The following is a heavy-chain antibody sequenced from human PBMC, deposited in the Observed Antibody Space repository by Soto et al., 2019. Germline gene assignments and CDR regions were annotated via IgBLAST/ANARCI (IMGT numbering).Heavy chain of an antibody. CDR3: ARQAARNYIDS. Sequence: VGSLRLSCVASGFTFSDYSMSWIRQAPGKGLEWLAFIDSRGRTLSYADSVRGRFTISRDNAENSVYLQMDSLRADDTAVYYCARQAARNYIDSWGQGNSVTVSS. V-gene: IGHV3-11*01. CDR2: IDSRGRTL. J-gene: IGHJ4*02. D-gene: IGHD6-6*01. CDR1: GFTFSDYS.